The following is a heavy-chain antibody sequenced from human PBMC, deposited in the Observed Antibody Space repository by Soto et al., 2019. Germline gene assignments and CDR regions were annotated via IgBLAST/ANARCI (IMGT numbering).Heavy chain of an antibody. CDR2: IYYSGST. CDR3: ARGRGYSGYDSEGMDV. V-gene: IGHV4-59*01. CDR1: GGSISSYY. Sequence: PSETLSLTCTVSGGSISSYYWSWIRQPPGKGLEWIGYIYYSGSTNYNPSLKSRVTISVDTSKNQFSLKLSSVTAAGTAVYYCARGRGYSGYDSEGMDVWGKGTTVTVSS. D-gene: IGHD5-12*01. J-gene: IGHJ6*03.